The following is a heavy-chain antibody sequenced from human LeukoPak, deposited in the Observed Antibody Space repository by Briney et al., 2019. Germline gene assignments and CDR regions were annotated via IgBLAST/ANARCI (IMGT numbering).Heavy chain of an antibody. J-gene: IGHJ4*02. CDR2: ISSSSSYI. Sequence: AGSLTLSCAASGFTFSSYSMNWVRPAPGKGLEWVSSISSSSSYIYYADSVKGRFTISRDNAKHSLYLQMNSLRAGDTAVYYCARDAMITFGGVIVTHFDYWGQGTLATVSS. CDR3: ARDAMITFGGVIVTHFDY. CDR1: GFTFSSYS. D-gene: IGHD3-16*02. V-gene: IGHV3-21*01.